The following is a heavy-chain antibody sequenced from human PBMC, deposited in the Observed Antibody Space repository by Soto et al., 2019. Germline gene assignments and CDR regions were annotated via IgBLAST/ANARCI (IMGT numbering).Heavy chain of an antibody. CDR1: GFTFSSYA. CDR3: AREGHDYEFDY. CDR2: ISYDGSNK. V-gene: IGHV3-30-3*01. D-gene: IGHD4-17*01. Sequence: LRLSCAASGFTFSSYAMHWVRQAPGKGLEWVAVISYDGSNKYYADSVKGRFTISRDNSKNTLYLQMNSLRAEDTAVYYCAREGHDYEFDYWGQGTLVTVSS. J-gene: IGHJ4*02.